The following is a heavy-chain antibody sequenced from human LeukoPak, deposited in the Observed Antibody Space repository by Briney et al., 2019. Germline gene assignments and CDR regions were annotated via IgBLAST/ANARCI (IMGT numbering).Heavy chain of an antibody. D-gene: IGHD2-2*01. V-gene: IGHV3-23*01. Sequence: GGSLRLSCTASGLTFSSYAMSWVRQAPGKGLEWVSSISGRCGSTYYVDCVKGRFTISRDNSKNTLYMQMNRLRAEDTAVYYCSKDCSRIRCYGDWGQGTLVSVCS. CDR3: SKDCSRIRCYGD. CDR1: GLTFSSYA. CDR2: ISGRCGST. J-gene: IGHJ4*02.